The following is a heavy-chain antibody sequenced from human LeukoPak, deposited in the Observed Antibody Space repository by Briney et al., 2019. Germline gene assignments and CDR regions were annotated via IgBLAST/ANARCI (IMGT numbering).Heavy chain of an antibody. J-gene: IGHJ4*02. CDR2: ISGSGGST. D-gene: IGHD6-13*01. CDR1: GFTFSSYA. V-gene: IGHV3-23*01. Sequence: GGSLRLSCAASGFTFSSYAMSWVRQAPGKGLEWVSAISGSGGSTYYADSVKGRFTISRDNSKNTLYLQMNSLRAEDTAVYYCAKERGPGIAAAGIRVYFDYWGQGTLVTVSS. CDR3: AKERGPGIAAAGIRVYFDY.